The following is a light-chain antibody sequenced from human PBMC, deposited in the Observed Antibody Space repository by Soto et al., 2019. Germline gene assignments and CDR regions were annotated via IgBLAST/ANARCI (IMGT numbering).Light chain of an antibody. CDR3: HQYYSYWA. V-gene: IGKV1-5*03. CDR2: GAS. J-gene: IGKJ1*01. Sequence: DVPLTQSPSTLSASVGDRVTITCRASQSISNWLAWYQQKPGKPPKVLIHGASSLESGVPSRFGGSGSGTEFTFTISSLQPDDSAIYYCHQYYSYWAFGQGTKVEVK. CDR1: QSISNW.